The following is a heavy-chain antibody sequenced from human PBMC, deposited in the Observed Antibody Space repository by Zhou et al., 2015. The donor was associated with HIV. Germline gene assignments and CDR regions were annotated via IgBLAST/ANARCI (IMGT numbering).Heavy chain of an antibody. CDR2: IIPIFGTA. D-gene: IGHD2-2*01. CDR1: GGTFSSYA. V-gene: IGHV1-69*12. CDR3: ARARSVVVPAATKSSGYYYYYGMDV. J-gene: IGHJ6*02. Sequence: QVQLVQSGAEVKKPGSSVKVSCKASGGTFSSYAISWVRQAPGQGLEWMGGIIPIFGTANYAQKFQGRVTITADESTSTAYMELSSLRSEDTAVYYCARARSVVVPAATKSSGYYYYYGMDVWGQGTTVTVSS.